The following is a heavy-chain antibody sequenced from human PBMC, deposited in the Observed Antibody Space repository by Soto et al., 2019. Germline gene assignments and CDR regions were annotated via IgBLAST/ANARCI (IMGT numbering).Heavy chain of an antibody. CDR3: AKERLWFGELPNFDY. J-gene: IGHJ4*02. D-gene: IGHD3-10*01. CDR2: ISGSGDSP. Sequence: PGGSLRLSCAASGFTFSNYAMSWVRQAPGKGLEWVSVISGSGDSPYYADSVKGRFTISRDNSKNTLYLQMNSLRAEDTAVYYCAKERLWFGELPNFDYWGQGTLVTVSS. V-gene: IGHV3-23*01. CDR1: GFTFSNYA.